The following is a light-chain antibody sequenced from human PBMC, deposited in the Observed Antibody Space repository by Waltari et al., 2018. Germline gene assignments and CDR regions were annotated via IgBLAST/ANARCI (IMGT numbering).Light chain of an antibody. CDR1: QSVGSS. CDR3: QQRSNWPPIT. J-gene: IGKJ5*01. CDR2: DAS. Sequence: EIVLTQSPVTLSLAPGERATLSCWASQSVGSSLAWYQQKPGQAPRLLMYDASNRATGVPARFNGSGSGTDFTLTIISLQSEDSAGYYCQQRSNWPPITFGQGTRLEIK. V-gene: IGKV3-11*01.